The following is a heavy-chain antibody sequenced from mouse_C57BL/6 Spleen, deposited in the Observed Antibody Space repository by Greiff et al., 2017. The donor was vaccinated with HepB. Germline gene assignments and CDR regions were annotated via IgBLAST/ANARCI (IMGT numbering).Heavy chain of an antibody. J-gene: IGHJ4*01. CDR1: GYAFSSSW. CDR2: IYPGDGDT. Sequence: VQLQQSGPELVKPGASVKISCKASGYAFSSSWMNWVKQRPGKGLEWIGRIYPGDGDTNYNGKFKGKATLTADKSSSTAYMQLSSLTSEDSAVYFCASTTVVGDYYAMDYWGQGTSVTVSS. D-gene: IGHD1-1*01. V-gene: IGHV1-82*01. CDR3: ASTTVVGDYYAMDY.